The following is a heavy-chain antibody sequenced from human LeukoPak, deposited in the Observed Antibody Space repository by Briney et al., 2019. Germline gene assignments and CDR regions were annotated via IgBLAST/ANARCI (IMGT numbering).Heavy chain of an antibody. D-gene: IGHD3-3*01. Sequence: PGESLKISCKGSGYSFTSYWIGWVRQMPGKGLEWMGIIYPGDSDTRYSPSFQGQVTISADKSISTAYLQWSSLKASDTAMYYCARGEVEDFWSGYYKERGYFDYWGQGTLVTVSS. CDR2: IYPGDSDT. V-gene: IGHV5-51*01. CDR1: GYSFTSYW. J-gene: IGHJ4*02. CDR3: ARGEVEDFWSGYYKERGYFDY.